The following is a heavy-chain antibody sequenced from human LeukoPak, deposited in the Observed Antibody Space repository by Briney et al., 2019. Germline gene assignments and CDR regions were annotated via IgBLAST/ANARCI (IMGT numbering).Heavy chain of an antibody. Sequence: SETLSLTCTVSGGSISSSSYYWGWIRQPPGKGLEWIGSIYYSGSTYYNPSLKTRVTISVDTSKNQFSLKLSSVTAADTAVYYWASLEVVVAPDYYYYYGMDVWGQGTTVTVSS. V-gene: IGHV4-39*01. CDR3: ASLEVVVAPDYYYYYGMDV. CDR1: GGSISSSSYY. D-gene: IGHD2-15*01. J-gene: IGHJ6*02. CDR2: IYYSGST.